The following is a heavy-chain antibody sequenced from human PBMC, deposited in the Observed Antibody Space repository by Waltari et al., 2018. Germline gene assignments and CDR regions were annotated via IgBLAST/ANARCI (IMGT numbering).Heavy chain of an antibody. V-gene: IGHV3-7*01. J-gene: IGHJ5*02. D-gene: IGHD3-3*01. CDR1: GFTFSSYW. CDR2: IKQDVSGK. Sequence: EVQLVESGGGLVQPGGSLRLSCAASGFTFSSYWMSWVRQAPGKGRWVGANIKQDVSGKYYVDAGKGLFTISRDNAKNSLDLQMNSLRAEDTAVYYCAREGSGSWFDPWGQGTLVTVSS. CDR3: AREGSGSWFDP.